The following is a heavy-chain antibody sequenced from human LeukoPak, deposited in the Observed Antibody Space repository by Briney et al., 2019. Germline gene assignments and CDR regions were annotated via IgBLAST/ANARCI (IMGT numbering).Heavy chain of an antibody. CDR2: VYPSAGTS. V-gene: IGHV1-46*03. D-gene: IGHD3-16*01. CDR3: VREYHGGYFDF. J-gene: IGHJ4*02. Sequence: ASVKVSCKASGYIFAGYYMHWVRQAPGQGLEWLGVVYPSAGTSDPAQRFRARITLSDDTSTSTAYMELRSLKSEDTALYFCVREYHGGYFDFWGQGTLVTVSS. CDR1: GYIFAGYY.